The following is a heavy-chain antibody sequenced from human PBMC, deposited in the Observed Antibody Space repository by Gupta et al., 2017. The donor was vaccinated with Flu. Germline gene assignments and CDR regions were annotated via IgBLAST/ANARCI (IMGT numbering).Heavy chain of an antibody. Sequence: VRQAPGKGLEWVSAISGSGGSTYYADSVKGRFTISRDNSKNTLYLQMNSLRAEDTAVYYCAKAPYYDFWSGSLGVDYWGQGTLVTVSS. V-gene: IGHV3-23*01. J-gene: IGHJ4*02. CDR3: AKAPYYDFWSGSLGVDY. CDR2: ISGSGGST. D-gene: IGHD3-3*01.